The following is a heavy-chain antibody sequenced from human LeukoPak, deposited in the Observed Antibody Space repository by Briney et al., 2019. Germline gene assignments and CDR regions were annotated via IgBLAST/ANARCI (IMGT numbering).Heavy chain of an antibody. V-gene: IGHV4-34*01. CDR2: INHSESS. D-gene: IGHD3-22*01. CDR1: GGSFSGYY. J-gene: IGHJ4*02. Sequence: SETLSLTCAVYGGSFSGYYWSWIRQPPGKGLEWIGEINHSESSNYNPTLSSPLTMSVDTPKNQFSLKLSSATAADTAVYYCAGTLKYDSSGYSTTDYWGQGTLVTVSS. CDR3: AGTLKYDSSGYSTTDY.